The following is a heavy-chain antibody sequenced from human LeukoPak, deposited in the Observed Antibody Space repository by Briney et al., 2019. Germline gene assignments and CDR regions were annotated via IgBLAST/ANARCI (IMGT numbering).Heavy chain of an antibody. CDR1: GGSISRYY. CDR2: IYYSGST. CDR3: ARHDGGSWDSGFDP. Sequence: SETLSLTCTVSGGSISRYYWSWIRQPPGKGLEWIGYIYYSGSTNYNPSLKSRVTISVDTSKNQFSLKLSSVTAADTAVYYCARHDGGSWDSGFDPWGQGTLVTVSS. J-gene: IGHJ5*02. V-gene: IGHV4-59*08. D-gene: IGHD1-26*01.